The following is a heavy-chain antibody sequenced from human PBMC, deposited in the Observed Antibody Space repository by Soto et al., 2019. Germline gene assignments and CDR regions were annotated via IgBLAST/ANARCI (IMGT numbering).Heavy chain of an antibody. CDR3: ARSGDPPIFDY. Sequence: QVQLVESGGGVVQPGRSLRLSCAASGFTFSSYAMHWVRQAPGKGLEWVAVISYDGSNKYYADSVKGRFTISRDNSKNTLYLQMNSLRAEDTAVYYGARSGDPPIFDYWGQGTLVTVSS. CDR2: ISYDGSNK. CDR1: GFTFSSYA. V-gene: IGHV3-30-3*01. J-gene: IGHJ4*02.